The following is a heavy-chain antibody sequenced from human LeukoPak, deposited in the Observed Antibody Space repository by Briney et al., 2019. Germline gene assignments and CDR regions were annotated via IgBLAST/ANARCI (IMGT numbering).Heavy chain of an antibody. Sequence: ASVKVSCKASGYTFTSYDINWVRQAPGQGLEWMGWMNSNSGNTGYAQKFQGRLTITRITSISTAYMELSSLRSEDTSVYYCARGASRSFDYWGQGTLVTVSS. D-gene: IGHD2-15*01. CDR3: ARGASRSFDY. CDR2: MNSNSGNT. J-gene: IGHJ4*02. CDR1: GYTFTSYD. V-gene: IGHV1-8*03.